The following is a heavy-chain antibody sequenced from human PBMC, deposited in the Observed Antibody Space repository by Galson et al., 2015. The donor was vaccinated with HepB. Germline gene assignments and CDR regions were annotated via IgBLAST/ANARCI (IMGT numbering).Heavy chain of an antibody. CDR3: ARHVTVADSGSGTGFAY. V-gene: IGHV5-51*01. CDR1: GYRFTNYW. D-gene: IGHD3-10*01. J-gene: IGHJ4*02. CDR2: IYPGDSDA. Sequence: QSGAEVKKPGESLKISCQGSGYRFTNYWIGWVRQMPGKGLEYMAIIYPGDSDARYSPSFQGQVTISVDKSISTAYLQWSSLKASDTAMYYCARHVTVADSGSGTGFAYWGQGTLVTVSS.